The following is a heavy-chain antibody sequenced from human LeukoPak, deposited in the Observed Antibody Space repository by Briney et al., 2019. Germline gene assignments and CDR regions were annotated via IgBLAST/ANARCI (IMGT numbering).Heavy chain of an antibody. J-gene: IGHJ3*02. CDR1: GGSFSSHY. Sequence: SETLSLTCTVSGGSFSSHYWSWIRQPPGKGLEWIGYISYIGSTNYNPSLKRRVTISVDTSKNQFSLKLSSVTAADTAVYYCARDPTTVTKGLDIWGQGTMVTVSS. D-gene: IGHD4-17*01. V-gene: IGHV4-59*11. CDR3: ARDPTTVTKGLDI. CDR2: ISYIGST.